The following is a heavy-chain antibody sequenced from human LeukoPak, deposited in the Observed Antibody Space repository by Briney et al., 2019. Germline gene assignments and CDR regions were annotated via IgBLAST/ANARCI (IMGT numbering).Heavy chain of an antibody. CDR1: GGSFRGYY. D-gene: IGHD1-14*01. J-gene: IGHJ5*02. Sequence: SETLSLTCVVYGGSFRGYYWSWIRQPPGKGLEWIGEINHSGSTNYNPSLKSRVTISVDTSKNQFSLKLSSVTAADTAVYYCARRRPSFNHAGVWFDPWGQGTLVTVSS. V-gene: IGHV4-34*01. CDR3: ARRRPSFNHAGVWFDP. CDR2: INHSGST.